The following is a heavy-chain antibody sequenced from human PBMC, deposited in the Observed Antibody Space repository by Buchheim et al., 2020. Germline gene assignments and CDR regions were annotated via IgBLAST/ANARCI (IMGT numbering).Heavy chain of an antibody. CDR2: ISCNGGST. CDR1: GFTFSSYA. CDR3: AKDGRITMIVVVISYFDY. V-gene: IGHV3-23*01. J-gene: IGHJ4*02. D-gene: IGHD3-22*01. Sequence: EVQLLESGGGLVQPGGSLRLSCAASGFTFSSYAMSWVRQAPGKGLEWVSAISCNGGSTYYADSVKGRFTISRDNSKNTLYLQMNGLRAEDTAVYYCAKDGRITMIVVVISYFDYWGQGTL.